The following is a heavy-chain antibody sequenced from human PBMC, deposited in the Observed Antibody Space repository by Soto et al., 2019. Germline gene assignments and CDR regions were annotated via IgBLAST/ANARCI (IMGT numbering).Heavy chain of an antibody. CDR2: ISSSGYI. Sequence: GGSLRLSCAASGFNFNSYTINWVRQAPEKRLEWLSSISSSGYIFSTDSVRGRFTISRDSAKNSVYLQINSLRAEDTAVYFCARDCSGGSCYPGMDVWGQGTTVTVSS. CDR1: GFNFNSYT. D-gene: IGHD2-15*01. V-gene: IGHV3-21*01. J-gene: IGHJ6*02. CDR3: ARDCSGGSCYPGMDV.